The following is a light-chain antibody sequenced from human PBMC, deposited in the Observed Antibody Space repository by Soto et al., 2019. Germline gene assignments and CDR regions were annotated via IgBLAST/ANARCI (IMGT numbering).Light chain of an antibody. CDR3: QSYDSSLSVV. CDR1: SSNIGAGYD. CDR2: GNS. V-gene: IGLV1-40*01. Sequence: QSVLTQPPSVSGAPGQRVTISCTGSSSNIGAGYDVHWYQQLPGTAPNLLIYGNSNRPSGVPDQFSGSKSGTSASLAITGLQAEDEADYYCQSYDSSLSVVFGGGTQLTVL. J-gene: IGLJ2*01.